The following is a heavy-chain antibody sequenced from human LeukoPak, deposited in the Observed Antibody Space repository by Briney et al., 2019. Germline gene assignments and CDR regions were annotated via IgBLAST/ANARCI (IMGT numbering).Heavy chain of an antibody. Sequence: GGSLRLSCAASGFTFINYAMSWVRQAPGRGLEWVSGISGSGDNTYYADSVKGRFTVSRDNFKTTLYVQMKSLRAEDTAAYYCAKDFVVVPGNVNYFDYWGQGTLVTVSS. D-gene: IGHD2-21*02. CDR1: GFTFINYA. CDR3: AKDFVVVPGNVNYFDY. V-gene: IGHV3-23*01. CDR2: ISGSGDNT. J-gene: IGHJ4*02.